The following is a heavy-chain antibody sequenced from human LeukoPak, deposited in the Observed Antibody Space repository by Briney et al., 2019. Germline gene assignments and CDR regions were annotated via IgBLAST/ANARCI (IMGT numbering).Heavy chain of an antibody. V-gene: IGHV4-34*01. CDR1: GGSFSGYY. CDR2: INHSGST. D-gene: IGHD6-13*01. J-gene: IGHJ4*02. Sequence: SGTLSLTCAVYGGSFSGYYWSWIRQPPGKGLEWIGEINHSGSTNYNPSLKSRVTISADTSKNQFSLKLSSVTAADTAVYYCARGPAAGTFDYWGQGTLVTVSS. CDR3: ARGPAAGTFDY.